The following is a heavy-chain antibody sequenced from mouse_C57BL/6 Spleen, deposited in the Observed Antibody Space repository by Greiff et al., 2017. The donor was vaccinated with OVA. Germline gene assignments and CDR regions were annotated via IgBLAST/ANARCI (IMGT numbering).Heavy chain of an antibody. CDR2: IYPGSGNT. J-gene: IGHJ1*03. V-gene: IGHV1-76*01. D-gene: IGHD1-1*01. CDR3: ARNRYYGWYFDV. Sequence: VQLQQSGAELVRPGASVKLSCKASGYTFTDYYINWVKQRPGQGLEWIARIYPGSGNTYYNEKFKGKATLTAEKSSSTAYMQLSSLTSEDSAVYFCARNRYYGWYFDVWGTGTTVTVSS. CDR1: GYTFTDYY.